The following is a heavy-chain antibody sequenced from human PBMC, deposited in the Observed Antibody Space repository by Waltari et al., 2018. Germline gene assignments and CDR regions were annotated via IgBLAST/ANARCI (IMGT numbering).Heavy chain of an antibody. CDR2: ISYDGSNK. J-gene: IGHJ6*03. CDR3: AKEGADIVVVPAASYYYYYMDV. D-gene: IGHD2-2*01. CDR1: GLTFGIYG. V-gene: IGHV3-30*18. Sequence: QVQLVESGGGVVQPGRSLRLSCAASGLTFGIYGMHWVRHAPVKGLGWVAVISYDGSNKYYADSVKGRFTISRDNSKNTLYLQMNSLRAEDTAVYYCAKEGADIVVVPAASYYYYYMDVWGKGTTVTISS.